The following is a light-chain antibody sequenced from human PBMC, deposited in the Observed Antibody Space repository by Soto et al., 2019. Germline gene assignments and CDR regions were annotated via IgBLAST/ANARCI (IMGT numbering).Light chain of an antibody. CDR1: SSDVGGYNY. V-gene: IGLV2-14*01. CDR3: TSYTSSITVV. CDR2: DVS. Sequence: QSVLTKPASVSGSPGQSITISCTGTSSDVGGYNYVSWYQQHPGKASKRMVYDVSNRHSGVSNRFSGSKSFNTASLTISGLQAEDEADYYSTSYTSSITVVVGGGTKLT. J-gene: IGLJ2*01.